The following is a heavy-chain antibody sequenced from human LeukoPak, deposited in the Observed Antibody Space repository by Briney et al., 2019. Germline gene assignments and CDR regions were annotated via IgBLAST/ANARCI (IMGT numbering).Heavy chain of an antibody. J-gene: IGHJ4*02. CDR3: AADKNVDIVATITYY. CDR1: GGTFSSYA. CDR2: IIPILGIA. Sequence: ASVKVSFKASGGTFSSYAISWVRQAPGQGLEWMGRIIPILGIANYAQKFQGRVTITADKSTSTAYMELSSLRSEDTAVYYCAADKNVDIVATITYYWGQGILVTVSS. V-gene: IGHV1-69*04. D-gene: IGHD5-12*01.